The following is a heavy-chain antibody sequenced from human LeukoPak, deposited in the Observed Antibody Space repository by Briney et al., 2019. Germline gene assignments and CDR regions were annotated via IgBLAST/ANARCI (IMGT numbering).Heavy chain of an antibody. Sequence: GGSLRLSCAASGFTFSSYAMSWVRQAPGKGPEWVPAISGSGGGTYYADSVKGRFTISRDNSKNTLYLQMNSLRAEDTAVYYCATRGTYYYDNSGYWGFDYWGQGTLVTVSS. CDR2: ISGSGGGT. V-gene: IGHV3-23*01. CDR1: GFTFSSYA. CDR3: ATRGTYYYDNSGYWGFDY. D-gene: IGHD3-22*01. J-gene: IGHJ4*02.